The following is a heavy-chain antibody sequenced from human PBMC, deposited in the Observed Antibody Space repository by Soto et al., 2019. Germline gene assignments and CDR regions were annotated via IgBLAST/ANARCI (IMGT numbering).Heavy chain of an antibody. J-gene: IGHJ6*02. V-gene: IGHV1-69*08. Sequence: QVQLGQYGAEVKKPVSSVRVSCKASGTIFSSYTISWVRQAPGQGLEWMGRIIPILGETNSAQKFQDRVTLTTANSTNTAYKELHRIRLEDTAVYYCARGLGGRMDAWGQGTTVTVSS. CDR3: ARGLGGRMDA. CDR1: GTIFSSYT. CDR2: IIPILGET. D-gene: IGHD3-16*01.